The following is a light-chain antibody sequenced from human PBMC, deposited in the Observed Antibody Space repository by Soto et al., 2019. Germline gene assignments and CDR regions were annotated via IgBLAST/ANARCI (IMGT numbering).Light chain of an antibody. J-gene: IGKJ4*01. CDR1: QTISSW. V-gene: IGKV1-5*03. CDR3: QQYKSFSLT. Sequence: DIQMTQSPSTLSGSVGDRVTITCRASQTISSWLAWYQQKPGKAPKLLIYKASTLKSGVPSRFSGSGSGTEFTLTISSLQPEDFATYYCQQYKSFSLTFGGGTKVDIK. CDR2: KAS.